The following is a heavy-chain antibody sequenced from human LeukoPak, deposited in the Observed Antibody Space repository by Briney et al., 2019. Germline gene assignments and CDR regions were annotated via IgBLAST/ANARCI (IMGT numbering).Heavy chain of an antibody. CDR2: INEDGSEK. D-gene: IGHD2-2*01. V-gene: IGHV3-7*03. J-gene: IGHJ4*02. Sequence: PGGSLRLSCAASGFTFSSYWMSWVRQAPGKGLEWVANINEDGSEKYYVDSVKGRFTISRDNAKNSLFLQMNSLRVEDTALYYCAKDLGGSATTVWGQGTLVTVSS. CDR1: GFTFSSYW. CDR3: AKDLGGSATTV.